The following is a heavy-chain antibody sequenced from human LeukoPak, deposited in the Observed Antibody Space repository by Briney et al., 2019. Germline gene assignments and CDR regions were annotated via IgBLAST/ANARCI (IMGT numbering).Heavy chain of an antibody. CDR2: ITSSSSTI. Sequence: GGSLRLSCAASACTFRSNSMNWARQAPGKGLEWISYITSSSSTIYYADSVKGRFTISRDNAKNSLYLQMNSLRDEDTAVYYCARGATNMAYFDCWGQGTLVTVSS. D-gene: IGHD2/OR15-2a*01. CDR3: ARGATNMAYFDC. CDR1: ACTFRSNS. V-gene: IGHV3-48*02. J-gene: IGHJ4*02.